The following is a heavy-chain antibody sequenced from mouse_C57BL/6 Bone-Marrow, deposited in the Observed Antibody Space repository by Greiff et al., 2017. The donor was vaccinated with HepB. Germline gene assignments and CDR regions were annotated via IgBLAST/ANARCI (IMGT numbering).Heavy chain of an antibody. V-gene: IGHV1-55*01. CDR3: ASSYYFDS. CDR2: IYPGSGST. J-gene: IGHJ2*01. Sequence: QVHVKQPGAELVKPGASVKMSCKASGYTFTSYWITWVKQRPGQGLEWIGDIYPGSGSTNYNEKFKSKATLTVDTSSSTAYMQLSSLTSEDSAVYYCASSYYFDSWGQGTTLTVSS. CDR1: GYTFTSYW.